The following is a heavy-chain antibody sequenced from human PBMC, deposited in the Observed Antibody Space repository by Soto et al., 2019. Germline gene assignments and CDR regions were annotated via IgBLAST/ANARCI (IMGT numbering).Heavy chain of an antibody. J-gene: IGHJ4*01. CDR1: GDSVSRNRAG. CDR3: ARGEQYSGWIFDF. V-gene: IGHV6-1*01. Sequence: PSETLSHTRAITGDSVSRNRAGWSWARHSPTRGLEWLGMTYYSSKWYKQYAVSARGRFTINTDTSKNQYSLQVNSVTTEDRAVYFCARGEQYSGWIFDFWGQGTLVTVSS. CDR2: TYYSSKWYK. D-gene: IGHD1-26*01.